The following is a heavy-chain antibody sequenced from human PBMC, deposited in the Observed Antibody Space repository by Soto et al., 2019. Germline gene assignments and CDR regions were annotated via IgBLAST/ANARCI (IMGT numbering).Heavy chain of an antibody. J-gene: IGHJ4*02. Sequence: QVQLVQSGAEVKKPGASVKVSCKASGYTFTSYDINWVRQATGQGLEWMGWMNPNSGNTGYAQKFQGRVTMTRNTSISTAYMELSSLRSEDTAVYYCARSIYDSSGYYLYFDYWGQGTLVTVSS. CDR3: ARSIYDSSGYYLYFDY. D-gene: IGHD3-22*01. V-gene: IGHV1-8*01. CDR2: MNPNSGNT. CDR1: GYTFTSYD.